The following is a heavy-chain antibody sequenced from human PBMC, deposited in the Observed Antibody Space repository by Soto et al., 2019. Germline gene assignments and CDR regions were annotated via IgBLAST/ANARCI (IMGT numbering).Heavy chain of an antibody. CDR1: GGSISSGGYY. V-gene: IGHV4-31*01. CDR2: IYYSGST. CDR3: ARSGYSYGPNPLLY. D-gene: IGHD5-18*01. Sequence: QVQLQESGPGLVKPSQTLSLTCTVSGGSISSGGYYWSWIRQHPGKGLEWIGYIYYSGSTYYNPSHKSQVTISVDPSKNPFSLKLSSVTAADTAVYYCARSGYSYGPNPLLYWGQGTLVTVSS. J-gene: IGHJ4*02.